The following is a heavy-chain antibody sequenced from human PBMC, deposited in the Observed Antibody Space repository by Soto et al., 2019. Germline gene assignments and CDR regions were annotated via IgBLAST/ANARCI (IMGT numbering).Heavy chain of an antibody. CDR2: IIPIFGKV. CDR3: ARGELGYCKGGRCHSPFDY. J-gene: IGHJ4*02. CDR1: GGIFSRHS. V-gene: IGHV1-69*01. D-gene: IGHD3-10*01. Sequence: QVQLVQSVPEMKKPGSSVKVSCKVFGGIFSRHSINWVRLAPGQGLEWVGGIIPIFGKVNYAQKFQDRVTITADESTKTVYMEVTSLKPEDTAVYYCARGELGYCKGGRCHSPFDYWGQGTLVTVS.